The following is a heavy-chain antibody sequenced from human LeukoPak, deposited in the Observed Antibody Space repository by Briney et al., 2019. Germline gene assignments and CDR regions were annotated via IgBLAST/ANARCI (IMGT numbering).Heavy chain of an antibody. CDR1: GGSISSSSYY. D-gene: IGHD4/OR15-4a*01. Sequence: SETQSLTCTVSGGSISSSSYYWGWIRQPPGKGLEWIGSIYYSGSTYYNPSLKSRVTISVDTSKNQFSLKLSSVTAADTAVYYCARGLWWENYFDYWGQGTLVTVSS. CDR3: ARGLWWENYFDY. V-gene: IGHV4-39*07. CDR2: IYYSGST. J-gene: IGHJ4*02.